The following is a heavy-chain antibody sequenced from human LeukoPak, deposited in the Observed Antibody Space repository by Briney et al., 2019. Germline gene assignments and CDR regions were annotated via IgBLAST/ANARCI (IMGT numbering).Heavy chain of an antibody. V-gene: IGHV4-30-2*01. CDR2: IYHSGST. CDR3: VRGRGDS. J-gene: IGHJ4*02. CDR1: GGSISSGGYY. Sequence: PSETLSLTCTVSGGSISSGGYYWSWIRQPPGKGLEWIGYIYHSGSTYYNPSLKSRVTMSVGRSNNEFSLTLNSVTAADTAVYWCVRGRGDSWGQGTLVTVSS. D-gene: IGHD3-16*01.